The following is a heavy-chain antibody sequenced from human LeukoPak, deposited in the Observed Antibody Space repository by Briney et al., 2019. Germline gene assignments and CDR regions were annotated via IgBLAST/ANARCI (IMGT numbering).Heavy chain of an antibody. CDR2: IKQDGSEK. D-gene: IGHD3-3*01. CDR1: GFTFSSYW. J-gene: IGHJ4*02. CDR3: ARCGYYDFWSGKDY. Sequence: PGGSLRLSCAASGFTFSSYWMSWVRQAPGKGLEWVANIKQDGSEKYYVDSVKGRFTISRDNAKNSLYLQMNSLRAEDTAVYYCARCGYYDFWSGKDYWGQGTPVTVSS. V-gene: IGHV3-7*01.